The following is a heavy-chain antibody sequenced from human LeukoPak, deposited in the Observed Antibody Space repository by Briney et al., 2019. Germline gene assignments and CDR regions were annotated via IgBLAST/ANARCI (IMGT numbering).Heavy chain of an antibody. Sequence: KAGGSLRLSCAASGFTFSSYAMSWVRQAPGKGLEWVSTIVDTGDGTFYADSVRGRSTISRDSSKNTLYLQMNSLRADDTAVYYCAKERGHPLPNYHMDAWGKGTTVTVSS. CDR1: GFTFSSYA. V-gene: IGHV3-23*01. CDR2: IVDTGDGT. CDR3: AKERGHPLPNYHMDA. D-gene: IGHD4/OR15-4a*01. J-gene: IGHJ6*03.